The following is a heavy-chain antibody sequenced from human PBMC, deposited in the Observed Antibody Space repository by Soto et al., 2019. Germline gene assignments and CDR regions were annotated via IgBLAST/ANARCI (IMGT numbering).Heavy chain of an antibody. CDR3: ARVSSSSLFDY. CDR1: GFTFSDYF. D-gene: IGHD6-6*01. J-gene: IGHJ4*02. Sequence: VHLVDSGGGLVKPGGSLRLSCEASGFTFSDYFMTWIRQAPGKGLEWLSYIGSRDSPIYYVDSVKGRFTISRDNAKDSLYLHMNSLRAEDTAVYYCARVSSSSLFDYWGQGTLVTVSS. V-gene: IGHV3-11*01. CDR2: IGSRDSPI.